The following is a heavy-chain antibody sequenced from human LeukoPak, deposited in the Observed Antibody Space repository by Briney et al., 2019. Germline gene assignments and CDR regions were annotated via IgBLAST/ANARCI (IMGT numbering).Heavy chain of an antibody. Sequence: SETLSLTCTVSAGSISSYYWGWIRQPPGKGLEWIGSIYSSGNTNDNPSLKGRLTISVNTSKNQFSLKLSSVTAADTAVYYCARDSREGYFYYGMDVWGQGTTVTVSS. D-gene: IGHD5-24*01. CDR2: IYSSGNT. CDR3: ARDSREGYFYYGMDV. J-gene: IGHJ6*02. V-gene: IGHV4-59*01. CDR1: AGSISSYY.